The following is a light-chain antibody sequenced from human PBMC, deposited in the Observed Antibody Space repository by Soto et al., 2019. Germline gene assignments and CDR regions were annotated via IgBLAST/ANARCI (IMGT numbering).Light chain of an antibody. CDR1: QSVSSN. V-gene: IGKV3-15*01. CDR3: HCQDYGGSSVYT. Sequence: EIVMTQSPATLSVSPGERATLSCRASQSVSSNLAWYQQKPGQAPRLLIYGASTRATGIPARFSGSGSGTEFTLTISSLQSEDFAVYYCHCQDYGGSSVYTFGQGTKLEIK. CDR2: GAS. J-gene: IGKJ2*01.